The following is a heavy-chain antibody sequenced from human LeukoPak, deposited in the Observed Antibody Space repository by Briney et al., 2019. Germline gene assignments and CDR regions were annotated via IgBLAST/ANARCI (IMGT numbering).Heavy chain of an antibody. J-gene: IGHJ6*03. V-gene: IGHV3-23*01. Sequence: PGGSLRLSCAASGFTFNNYAMSWVRQAPGKRLEWVSGVSGSGGRTNYVDSVKGRFTISRDNSKNTVHLQLESLRVEDTAVYYCAKGSRYNSGLLHYMDVWGKGTTVTVSS. CDR1: GFTFNNYA. CDR3: AKGSRYNSGLLHYMDV. CDR2: VSGSGGRT. D-gene: IGHD5-12*01.